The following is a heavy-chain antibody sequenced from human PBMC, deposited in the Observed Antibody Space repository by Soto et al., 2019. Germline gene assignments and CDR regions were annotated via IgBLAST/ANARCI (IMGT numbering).Heavy chain of an antibody. J-gene: IGHJ4*02. CDR3: AKDAVAGYVLCLLDH. D-gene: IGHD3-3*01. CDR2: IIPIFGTA. CDR1: GGTFSSYA. Sequence: SVKVSCKASGGTFSSYAISWVRQAPGQGLEWMGGIIPIFGTANYAQKFQGRVTITADESTSTAYMELSSLRSEDTAVYYCAKDAVAGYVLCLLDHWGQGTLVTVSS. V-gene: IGHV1-69*13.